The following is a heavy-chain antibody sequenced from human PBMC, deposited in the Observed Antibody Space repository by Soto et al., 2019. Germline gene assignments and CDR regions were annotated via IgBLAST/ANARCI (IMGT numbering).Heavy chain of an antibody. CDR2: INHSGST. CDR3: ARKWEGKLDY. D-gene: IGHD1-26*01. Sequence: SETLSLTCAVYGGSFSGCYWSWSRQPPGKGLEWIGEINHSGSTNYNPSLKSRVTISVDTSKNQFSLKLSSVTAADTAVYYCARKWEGKLDYCGQGTLVTVSS. J-gene: IGHJ4*02. V-gene: IGHV4-34*01. CDR1: GGSFSGCY.